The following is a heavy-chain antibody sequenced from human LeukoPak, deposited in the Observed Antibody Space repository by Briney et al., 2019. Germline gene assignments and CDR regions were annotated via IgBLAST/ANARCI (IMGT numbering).Heavy chain of an antibody. D-gene: IGHD4-11*01. CDR3: ARHDYHSNPDAFDV. Sequence: GGSLRLSCAASGFTFSSYWMAWVRQAPGKGLEWVANIKPDGSEGYYVDSLKGRFTISRDNAENSLYLQMNSLRAEDTAVYYCARHDYHSNPDAFDVWGQGTMVTVSS. CDR1: GFTFSSYW. V-gene: IGHV3-7*05. J-gene: IGHJ3*01. CDR2: IKPDGSEG.